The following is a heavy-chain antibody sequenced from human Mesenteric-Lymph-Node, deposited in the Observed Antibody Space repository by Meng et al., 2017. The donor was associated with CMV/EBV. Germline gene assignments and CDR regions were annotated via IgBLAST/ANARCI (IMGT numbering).Heavy chain of an antibody. J-gene: IGHJ4*02. CDR3: AKDFVAGDALFDFDY. CDR1: GFTFKNYA. V-gene: IGHV3-23*01. Sequence: SGFTFKNYAMTWVRQAPGKGLEWVSSITGGRRTTYYADSVKGRFTISRDDSKNTLYLQMNSLRVEDSAVYFCAKDFVAGDALFDFDYWGQGTLVTVSS. D-gene: IGHD6-19*01. CDR2: ITGGRRTT.